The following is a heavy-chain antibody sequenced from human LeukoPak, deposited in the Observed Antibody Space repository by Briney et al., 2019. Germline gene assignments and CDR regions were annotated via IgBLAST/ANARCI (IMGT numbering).Heavy chain of an antibody. CDR2: SCHNGST. CDR1: IGRISSGGYS. D-gene: IGHD4-17*01. J-gene: IGHJ3*02. V-gene: IGHV4-30-2*01. Sequence: SEALPLTCAVSIGRISSGGYSWSWIRQPPGDGLEWIEYSCHNGSTDDYRSLKSRLAIALDQSQNQSSLNLICGPGPVMPCQYCASVGSSGDYIFDIWGQGKMVTVSS. CDR3: ASVGSSGDYIFDI.